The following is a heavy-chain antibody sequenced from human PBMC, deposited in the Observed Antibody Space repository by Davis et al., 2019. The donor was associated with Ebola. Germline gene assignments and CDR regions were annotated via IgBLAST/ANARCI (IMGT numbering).Heavy chain of an antibody. CDR1: GFTFSDHY. Sequence: GESLKISCAASGFTFSDHYMDWVRQAPGKGLEWVGRSRNKANSYSTDYAASVKGRFTISRDDSKNSLFLQMNSLRTEDTAVYYCTRGLRHFDWYIGIDYWGQGTLVTVSS. D-gene: IGHD3-9*01. J-gene: IGHJ4*02. CDR2: SRNKANSYST. V-gene: IGHV3-72*01. CDR3: TRGLRHFDWYIGIDY.